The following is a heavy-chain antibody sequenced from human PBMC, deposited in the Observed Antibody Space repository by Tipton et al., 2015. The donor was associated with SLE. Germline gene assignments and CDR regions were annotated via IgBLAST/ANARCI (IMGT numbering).Heavy chain of an antibody. D-gene: IGHD3-10*01. CDR2: IYYSGST. CDR1: GGSISSSGYY. CDR3: ARPMGSY. J-gene: IGHJ4*02. V-gene: IGHV4-39*07. Sequence: TLSLTCTVSGGSISSSGYYWGWIRQAPGKGLEWIGNIYYSGSTYYNPSLKSRVALSVDTSKNQFSLKLSSVTAADTAVYYCARPMGSYWGPGTLVTVPS.